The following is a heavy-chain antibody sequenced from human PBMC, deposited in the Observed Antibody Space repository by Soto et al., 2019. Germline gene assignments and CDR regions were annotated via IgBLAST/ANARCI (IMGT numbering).Heavy chain of an antibody. CDR3: AKSGYGDSETGDY. D-gene: IGHD4-17*01. V-gene: IGHV3-30*18. Sequence: QVQLVESGGGVVQPGRSLRLSCAASGFTFSSYGMHWVRQAPGKGLEWVAVISYDGSNKYYADSVKGRFTISRDTSKNTLYLKMNSLRAEDTAVYYCAKSGYGDSETGDYWGQGTLVTVSS. CDR1: GFTFSSYG. CDR2: ISYDGSNK. J-gene: IGHJ4*02.